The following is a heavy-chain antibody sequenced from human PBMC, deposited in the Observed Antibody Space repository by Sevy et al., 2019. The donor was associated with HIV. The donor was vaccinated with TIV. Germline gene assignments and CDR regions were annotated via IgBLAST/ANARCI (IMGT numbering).Heavy chain of an antibody. CDR3: AKRGGHDTSGYVSYYCYGMDV. J-gene: IGHJ6*02. CDR1: GFSFRNFG. V-gene: IGHV3-30*18. CDR2: ISFDGDTK. D-gene: IGHD3-22*01. Sequence: GGSLRLSCAASGFSFRNFGMHWVRQAPGKGLEWLALISFDGDTKYYGDSVKGRFTISRDNSKNTLYLQMNSLRVEDTAGYYCAKRGGHDTSGYVSYYCYGMDVWGQGTTVTVSS.